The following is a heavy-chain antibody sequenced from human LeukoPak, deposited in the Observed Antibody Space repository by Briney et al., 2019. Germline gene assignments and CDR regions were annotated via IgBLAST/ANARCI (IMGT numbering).Heavy chain of an antibody. Sequence: GGSLRLSCAASGFTFSSYAMSWVRQAPGKGLEWVSPISGSGSSTYYADSVKGRFTISRDNSKNTLYLQMNSLRAEDTAVYYCADLLKGDSSGYYTHWGQGTLVTVSS. V-gene: IGHV3-23*01. J-gene: IGHJ4*02. CDR3: ADLLKGDSSGYYTH. D-gene: IGHD3-22*01. CDR2: ISGSGSST. CDR1: GFTFSSYA.